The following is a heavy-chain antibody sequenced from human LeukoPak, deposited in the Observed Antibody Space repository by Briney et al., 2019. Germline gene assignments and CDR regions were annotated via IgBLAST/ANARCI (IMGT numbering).Heavy chain of an antibody. CDR1: GFTFSSYG. CDR3: AKDLRSGSLLGAFDI. Sequence: GGSLRLSCAASGFTFSSYGMHWVRQAPGKGLEWVAFIRYDGSNKYYADSVKGRFTISRDNSKNTLYLQMNSLRAGDTAVYYCAKDLRSGSLLGAFDIWGQGTMVTVSS. V-gene: IGHV3-30*02. J-gene: IGHJ3*02. CDR2: IRYDGSNK. D-gene: IGHD3-10*01.